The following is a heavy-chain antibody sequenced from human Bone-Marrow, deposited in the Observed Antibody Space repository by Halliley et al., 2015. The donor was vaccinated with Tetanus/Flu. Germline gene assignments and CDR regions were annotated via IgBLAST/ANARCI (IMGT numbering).Heavy chain of an antibody. CDR3: ARDRGGFSYGGMDV. Sequence: SLRLSCAASGFTFSSYSMNWVRQAPGKGLEWVSSISSSGSYIYYADSVKGRFTISRDNAKNSLYLQMNSLRAEDTAVYYRARDRGGFSYGGMDVWGQGTTVTVSS. J-gene: IGHJ6*02. D-gene: IGHD5-18*01. V-gene: IGHV3-21*01. CDR2: ISSSGSYI. CDR1: GFTFSSYS.